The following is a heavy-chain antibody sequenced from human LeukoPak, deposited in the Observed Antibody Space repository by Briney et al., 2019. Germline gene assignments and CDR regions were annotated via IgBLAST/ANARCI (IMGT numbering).Heavy chain of an antibody. CDR2: IKQDGSEK. CDR1: GFTFSSYW. CDR3: ARESNYLGRSNYYYYMDV. Sequence: GGSLRLSCAASGFTFSSYWMSWVRQAPGKGLEWVANIKQDGSEKYYVDSVKGRFTISRDNAKNSLYLQMNSLRAEDTAVYYCARESNYLGRSNYYYYMDVWGKGTTVTISS. V-gene: IGHV3-7*01. D-gene: IGHD1-7*01. J-gene: IGHJ6*03.